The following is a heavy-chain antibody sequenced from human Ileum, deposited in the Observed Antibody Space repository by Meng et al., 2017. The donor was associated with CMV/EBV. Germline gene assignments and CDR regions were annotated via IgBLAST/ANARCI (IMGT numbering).Heavy chain of an antibody. J-gene: IGHJ5*02. CDR1: VYYFLSYD. CDR2: MNPNTLNT. V-gene: IGHV1-8*01. Sequence: SFKVSVYYFLSYDINWVRQATGQGLEWMGWMNPNTLNTAYAQRFEGRVAMTTNISLNTVYMELSRLRSEDTAVYYCAREVAGRLDPWGLGTLVTVSS. CDR3: AREVAGRLDP.